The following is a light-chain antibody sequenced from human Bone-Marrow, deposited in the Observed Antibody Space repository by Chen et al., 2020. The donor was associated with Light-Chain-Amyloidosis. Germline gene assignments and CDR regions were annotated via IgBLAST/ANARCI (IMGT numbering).Light chain of an antibody. CDR1: QTISSNY. J-gene: IGKJ4*01. V-gene: IGKV3-20*01. Sequence: EIVLTQSPGTLSLSPGEGANLSCRASQTISSNYLTWYQQKFGQAPRLLIYGSSSRATGIPDRFSGSGSGTDCTLTINRLEPEDFAMDYCQQYGTSPLTVGGGTKVEIK. CDR2: GSS. CDR3: QQYGTSPLT.